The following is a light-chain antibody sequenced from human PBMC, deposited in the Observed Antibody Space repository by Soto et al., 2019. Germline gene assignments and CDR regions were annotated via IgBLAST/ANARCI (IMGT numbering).Light chain of an antibody. CDR2: NTY. CDR3: AAWDDSLTGVV. V-gene: IGLV1-44*01. CDR1: SSNIGSHT. Sequence: QPVLTQPPSASGTPGQRVTISCSGSSSNIGSHTVNWYQQLPGTAPRLLIYNTYYRPSGVPGRFSGSKSGTSASLAISGLQSEDEAEYYCAAWDDSLTGVVFGGGTKLTVL. J-gene: IGLJ2*01.